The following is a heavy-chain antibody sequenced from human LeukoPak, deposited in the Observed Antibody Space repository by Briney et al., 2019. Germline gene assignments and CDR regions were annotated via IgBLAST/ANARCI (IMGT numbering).Heavy chain of an antibody. CDR2: ISYDGSNK. Sequence: GGSLRLSCAASGFTFSSYGMHWVRQAPGKGLEWVAVISYDGSNKYYADSVKGRFTISRDNSKNTLYLQMNSLRAEDTAVYYCAKDPGKDYHYYGMDVWGQGTTVTVSS. CDR1: GFTFSSYG. CDR3: AKDPGKDYHYYGMDV. J-gene: IGHJ6*02. V-gene: IGHV3-30*18.